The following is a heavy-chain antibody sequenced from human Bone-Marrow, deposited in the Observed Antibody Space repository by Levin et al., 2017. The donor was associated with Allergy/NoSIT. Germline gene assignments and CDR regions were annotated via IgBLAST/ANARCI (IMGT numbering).Heavy chain of an antibody. D-gene: IGHD6-6*01. Sequence: RPSETLSLTCTVSGGSISSYYWNWIRQPAGKGLEWIGRIYSSGNTKYNPSLKSRVTMSVDTSKNQFSLNLSSVTAADTAVYYCAKGAARHFDYWGQGTLVTVSS. CDR1: GGSISSYY. CDR2: IYSSGNT. CDR3: AKGAARHFDY. J-gene: IGHJ4*02. V-gene: IGHV4-4*07.